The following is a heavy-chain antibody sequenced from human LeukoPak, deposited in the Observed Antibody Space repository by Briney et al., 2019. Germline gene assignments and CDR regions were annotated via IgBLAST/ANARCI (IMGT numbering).Heavy chain of an antibody. CDR2: IYYSGST. Sequence: PSETLSLTCTVSGVSISSYYWSWIRQPPGKGLEWIGYIYYSGSTNYNPSLKSRVTISVDTSKNQFSLKLSSVTAADTAVYYCARAKQLWPDYWGQGNLVTVSS. CDR1: GVSISSYY. CDR3: ARAKQLWPDY. D-gene: IGHD5-18*01. J-gene: IGHJ4*02. V-gene: IGHV4-59*01.